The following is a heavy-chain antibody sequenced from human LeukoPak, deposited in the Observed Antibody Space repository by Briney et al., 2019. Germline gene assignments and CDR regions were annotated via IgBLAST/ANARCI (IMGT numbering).Heavy chain of an antibody. CDR2: IRYDGSNK. D-gene: IGHD3-22*01. J-gene: IGHJ4*02. CDR3: AKGGWITMIVPGY. V-gene: IGHV3-30*02. Sequence: PGGSLRLSCAASGFTFSSYGMHWVRQAPGKGLEWVAFIRYDGSNKYYADSVKGRFTISRDNSKNTLYLQMNSLRAEDTAVYYCAKGGWITMIVPGYWGQGTLVTVSS. CDR1: GFTFSSYG.